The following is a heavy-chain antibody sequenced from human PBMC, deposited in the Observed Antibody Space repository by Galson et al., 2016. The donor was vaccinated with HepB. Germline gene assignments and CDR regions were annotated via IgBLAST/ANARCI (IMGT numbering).Heavy chain of an antibody. D-gene: IGHD1-1*01. V-gene: IGHV2-70*11. CDR2: IDWDDDK. J-gene: IGHJ4*02. Sequence: PALVKPTQTLTLTCTFSGFSLSTSGMCVSWIRQPPGKALEWLARIDWDDDKYYRTSLKTRLSISKDTSKNQVALTMTSMDPVDTATYYCARQLSPTGTTDTVCFDYWGQGSLVTVSS. CDR3: ARQLSPTGTTDTVCFDY. CDR1: GFSLSTSGMC.